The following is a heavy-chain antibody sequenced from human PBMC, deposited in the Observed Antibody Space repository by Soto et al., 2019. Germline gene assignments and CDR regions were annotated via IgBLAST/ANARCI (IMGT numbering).Heavy chain of an antibody. Sequence: VQLVESGGGVVQPGRSLRLSCAASGFTFSSYGMHWVRQAPGKGLEWVAVISYDGSNKYYADSVKGRFTISRDNSKNTLYLQMNSLRAEDTAVYYCAKDRTAYCGGDCYLFDYWGQGTLVTVSS. J-gene: IGHJ4*02. V-gene: IGHV3-30*18. CDR1: GFTFSSYG. D-gene: IGHD2-21*02. CDR2: ISYDGSNK. CDR3: AKDRTAYCGGDCYLFDY.